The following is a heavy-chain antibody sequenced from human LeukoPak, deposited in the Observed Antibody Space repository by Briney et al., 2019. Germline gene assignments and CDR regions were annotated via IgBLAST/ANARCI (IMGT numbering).Heavy chain of an antibody. V-gene: IGHV3-9*01. CDR3: AKEQVGDTSYFDD. J-gene: IGHJ4*02. D-gene: IGHD1-26*01. Sequence: SLTLSCPPSGFTFDDYAMHWVRHAPGKGLEWVSGISWNSGGIGYADSVKGRFTISRDNAKRSLYLQMNSLRAEDTALYYCAKEQVGDTSYFDDWGQGTLVTVSS. CDR2: ISWNSGGI. CDR1: GFTFDDYA.